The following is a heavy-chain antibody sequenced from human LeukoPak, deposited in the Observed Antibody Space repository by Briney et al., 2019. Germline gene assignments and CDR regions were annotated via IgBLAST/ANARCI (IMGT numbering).Heavy chain of an antibody. Sequence: SETLSLTCAVYGGSFSGYYWSWIRQPPGKGLEWIGEINHSGSTNYNPSLKSRVTISVDTSKNQFSLTLTSVTAADTSVYYCARRRGDGDYRPESWGQGILVTVSS. J-gene: IGHJ5*02. D-gene: IGHD4-17*01. V-gene: IGHV4-34*01. CDR1: GGSFSGYY. CDR2: INHSGST. CDR3: ARRRGDGDYRPES.